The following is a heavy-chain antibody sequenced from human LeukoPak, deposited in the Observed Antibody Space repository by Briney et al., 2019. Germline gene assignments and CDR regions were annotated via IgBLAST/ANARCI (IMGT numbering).Heavy chain of an antibody. Sequence: GGSLRLSCAASGFTFSSYAMSWVRQAPGKGLEWVSGISWNSGSIDYADSVKGRFTISRDNAKNSLYLQMYSLRADDMALYYCAKGRSYLFSDAFDIWGQGTMVTVSS. CDR3: AKGRSYLFSDAFDI. J-gene: IGHJ3*02. CDR2: ISWNSGSI. D-gene: IGHD1-26*01. CDR1: GFTFSSYA. V-gene: IGHV3-9*03.